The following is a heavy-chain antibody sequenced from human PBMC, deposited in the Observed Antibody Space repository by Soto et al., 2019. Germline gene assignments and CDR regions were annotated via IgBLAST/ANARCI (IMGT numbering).Heavy chain of an antibody. CDR3: AREGIAAAAFYGMDF. V-gene: IGHV1-3*01. CDR1: AYSLTRCA. D-gene: IGHD6-13*01. CDR2: INAGNGNT. Sequence: SANASSKSSAYSLTRCARHFVRQAPGQRLEWMGWINAGNGNTKYSHKFQGRVTITRDTSASTAYMELRSLISEYTAVYYCAREGIAAAAFYGMDFWGQGTTLTASS. J-gene: IGHJ6*02.